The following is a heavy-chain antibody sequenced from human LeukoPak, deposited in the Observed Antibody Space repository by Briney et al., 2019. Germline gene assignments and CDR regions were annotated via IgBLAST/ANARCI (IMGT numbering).Heavy chain of an antibody. Sequence: GGSLRLSCAASGFTFSSYAMSWVRQAPGKGLEWVSAISGSGGSTYYADSVKGRFTISRDNSKNTLYLQMSSLRAEDTAVYYCAKGSARAHYYYGSGSYQQYFQHWGQGTLVTVSS. CDR1: GFTFSSYA. J-gene: IGHJ1*01. V-gene: IGHV3-23*01. D-gene: IGHD3-10*01. CDR3: AKGSARAHYYYGSGSYQQYFQH. CDR2: ISGSGGST.